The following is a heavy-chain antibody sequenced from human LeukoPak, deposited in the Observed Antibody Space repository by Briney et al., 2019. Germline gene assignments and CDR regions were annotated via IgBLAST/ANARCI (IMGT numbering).Heavy chain of an antibody. CDR3: ARGRKAAAGTGRVDH. D-gene: IGHD6-13*01. V-gene: IGHV4-34*01. Sequence: SETLSLTCAVYGGSFSGYYWSWIRQPPGKGLEWIGEINHSGSTSYNPSLKSRVTISVDTSKNQFSLKLSSVTAADTAVYYCARGRKAAAGTGRVDHWGQGTLVTVSS. CDR1: GGSFSGYY. J-gene: IGHJ4*02. CDR2: INHSGST.